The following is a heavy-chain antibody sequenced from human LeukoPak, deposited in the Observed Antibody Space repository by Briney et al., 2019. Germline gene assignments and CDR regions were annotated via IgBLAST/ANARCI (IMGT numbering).Heavy chain of an antibody. V-gene: IGHV3-53*01. Sequence: PGGSLRLSCAASGFTVSSNYMSWVRQAPGKGLEWVSAIGGGGTLYYADSVKGRFSISRDISKNTLLLQMNSLRAEGTAVYYCARRRYDWGGDFANWGQGTLVTVSS. CDR2: IGGGGTL. CDR3: ARRRYDWGGDFAN. J-gene: IGHJ4*02. D-gene: IGHD3-16*01. CDR1: GFTVSSNY.